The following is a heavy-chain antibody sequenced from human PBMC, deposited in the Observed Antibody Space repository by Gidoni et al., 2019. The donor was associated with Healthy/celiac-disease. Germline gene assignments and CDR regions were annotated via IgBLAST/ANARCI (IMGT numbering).Heavy chain of an antibody. CDR1: FSSYA. D-gene: IGHD2-2*01. V-gene: IGHV3-23*01. J-gene: IGHJ4*02. CDR3: AKGVVPAAILFSLLCYDY. CDR2: ISGSGGST. Sequence: FSSYAMSWVRQAPGKGLEWVSAISGSGGSTYYADSVKGRFTISRDNSKNTLYLQMNSLRAEDTAVYYCAKGVVPAAILFSLLCYDYWGQGTLVTVSS.